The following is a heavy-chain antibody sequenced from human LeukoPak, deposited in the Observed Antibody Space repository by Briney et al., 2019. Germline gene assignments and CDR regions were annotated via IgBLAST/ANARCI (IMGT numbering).Heavy chain of an antibody. CDR1: GDYVSSNSAA. Sequence: SQTLSLTCAIPGDYVSSNSAAWNWIRQSPSRGLEWLGRTYYRAKWYNDFAVSVKSRITINPDTSKNQFSLQLNSVTPDDTAVYYCARVNAAMVYFDYWGQGTLVTVSS. CDR3: ARVNAAMVYFDY. V-gene: IGHV6-1*01. D-gene: IGHD5-18*01. J-gene: IGHJ4*02. CDR2: TYYRAKWYN.